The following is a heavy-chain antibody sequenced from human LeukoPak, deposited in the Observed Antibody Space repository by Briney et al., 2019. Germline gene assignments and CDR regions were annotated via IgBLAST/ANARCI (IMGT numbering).Heavy chain of an antibody. V-gene: IGHV4-39*01. CDR3: ARHGVSTSLYYDFWSGYYPNWFDP. J-gene: IGHJ5*02. Sequence: SETLSLTCTVSGGSISSSSYHWGWIRQPPGKGLEWIGSIYYSGSTYYNPSLKSRVTISVDTSKNQFSLKLSSVTAADTAVYYCARHGVSTSLYYDFWSGYYPNWFDPWGQGTLVTVSS. CDR1: GGSISSSSYH. CDR2: IYYSGST. D-gene: IGHD3-3*01.